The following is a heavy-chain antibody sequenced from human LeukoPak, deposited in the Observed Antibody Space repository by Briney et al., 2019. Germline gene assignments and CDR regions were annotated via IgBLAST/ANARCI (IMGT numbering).Heavy chain of an antibody. Sequence: ASVTVSCLASGYTFTGYYIHWVRQAPGQGLEWVGWINPSSGGTNYAQKFQGRVTMTRDTSISTAYMELSSLRSDDTAVYYCARGYCSSTNCYTPGFVPWGQGTLVTVSS. CDR3: ARGYCSSTNCYTPGFVP. CDR2: INPSSGGT. J-gene: IGHJ5*02. CDR1: GYTFTGYY. V-gene: IGHV1-2*02. D-gene: IGHD2-2*02.